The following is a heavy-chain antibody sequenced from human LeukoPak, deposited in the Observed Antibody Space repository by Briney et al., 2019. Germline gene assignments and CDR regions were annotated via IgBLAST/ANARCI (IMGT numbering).Heavy chain of an antibody. CDR1: GFTFDRYS. J-gene: IGHJ4*02. Sequence: GGSLRLSCAASGFTFDRYSMNWVRQAPGRELEWVSTISGNGYSTFYADSVKGRFTISRDNSNNTLYLQMNALRADDAALYYCARDLLWFGESSVGWGQGSLVTVSS. V-gene: IGHV3-23*01. D-gene: IGHD3-10*01. CDR3: ARDLLWFGESSVG. CDR2: ISGNGYST.